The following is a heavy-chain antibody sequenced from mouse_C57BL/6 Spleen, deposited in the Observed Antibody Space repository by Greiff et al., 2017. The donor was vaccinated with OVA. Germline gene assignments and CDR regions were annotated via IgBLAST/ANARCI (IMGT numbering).Heavy chain of an antibody. J-gene: IGHJ1*03. Sequence: VQLQQSGPELVKPGASVKISCKASGYTFTDYYMNWVKQSHGKSLEWIGDINPNNGGTSYNQKFKGKATLTVDKSSSTAYMELRSLTSEDSAVYYGARHYGSSYWYFDVWGTGTTVTVSS. CDR2: INPNNGGT. V-gene: IGHV1-26*01. D-gene: IGHD1-1*01. CDR3: ARHYGSSYWYFDV. CDR1: GYTFTDYY.